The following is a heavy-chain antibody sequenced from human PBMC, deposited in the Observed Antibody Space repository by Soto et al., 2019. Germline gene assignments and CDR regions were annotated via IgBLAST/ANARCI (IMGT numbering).Heavy chain of an antibody. V-gene: IGHV3-11*01. CDR2: ITSDGSPI. Sequence: QVQLVESGGGLVKPGGSLRLSCAASGFTFSDYYMSWIRQAPGKGLEWVSYITSDGSPIYYADSVRGRFTISRDSAKNSVSLQMNSLRAEDTAMYYCAGGAMSTISCDYWGQGTLVTVSS. CDR3: AGGAMSTISCDY. CDR1: GFTFSDYY. J-gene: IGHJ4*02. D-gene: IGHD1-1*01.